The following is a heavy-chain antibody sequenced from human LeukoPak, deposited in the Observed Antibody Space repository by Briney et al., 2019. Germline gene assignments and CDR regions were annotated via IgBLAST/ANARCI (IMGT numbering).Heavy chain of an antibody. CDR1: GFSFSNHY. CDR3: ARESSIFEVVTRSYMDV. D-gene: IGHD3-3*01. J-gene: IGHJ6*03. Sequence: TGGSLRLSCAAPGFSFSNHYINWVRQTPGKGLEWVGRTRNKAESYKTECAASVQGRFTISRDDSKKSLFLHMNSLKTEDTAVYYCARESSIFEVVTRSYMDVWGKGTTVTVSS. V-gene: IGHV3-72*01. CDR2: TRNKAESYKT.